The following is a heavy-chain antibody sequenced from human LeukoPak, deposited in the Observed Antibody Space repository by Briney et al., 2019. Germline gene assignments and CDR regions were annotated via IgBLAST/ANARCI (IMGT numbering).Heavy chain of an antibody. J-gene: IGHJ5*02. V-gene: IGHV1-2*02. CDR2: INPNSGGT. CDR1: GYTFTGYY. CDR3: ARDPITMVQGVINWFDP. D-gene: IGHD3-10*01. Sequence: ASVKVSCKASGYTFTGYYMHWVRQAPGQGLEWMGWINPNSGGTNYAQKFQGRVTMTRDTSISTAYMELSRLRSDDTAVYYCARDPITMVQGVINWFDPWGQGTLVTVSS.